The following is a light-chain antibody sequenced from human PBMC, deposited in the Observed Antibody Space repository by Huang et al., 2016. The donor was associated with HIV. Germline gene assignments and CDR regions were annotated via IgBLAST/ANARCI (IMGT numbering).Light chain of an antibody. Sequence: DIVMTQSPLTLFVTPGQSASISSKQSQNLLHNDEKSYLYLYVQKPGQSPHLLIYEYTGRYSGVPGRFSVRGSETEFTLRLSRVEAEDVELYYRMHGTDLPYTFGQGTRLEIK. CDR1: QNLLHNDEKSY. CDR3: MHGTDLPYT. CDR2: EYT. V-gene: IGKV2-29*03. J-gene: IGKJ2*01.